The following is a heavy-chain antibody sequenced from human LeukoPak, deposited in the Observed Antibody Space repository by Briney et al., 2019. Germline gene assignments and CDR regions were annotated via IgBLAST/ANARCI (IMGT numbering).Heavy chain of an antibody. CDR2: FDPEDGEA. D-gene: IGHD1-26*01. Sequence: ASVKVSCKVSGYTLTELSMHWVRQAPGKGLEWMGGFDPEDGEAIYAQKFQGRVTMTEDTSTDTAYMELSSLRSEDTAVYYCATLHSGSYSPSGDWFDPWGQGTLVTVSS. CDR1: GYTLTELS. CDR3: ATLHSGSYSPSGDWFDP. J-gene: IGHJ5*02. V-gene: IGHV1-24*01.